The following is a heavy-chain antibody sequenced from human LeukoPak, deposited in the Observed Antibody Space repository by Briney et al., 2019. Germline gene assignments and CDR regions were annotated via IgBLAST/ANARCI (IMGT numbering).Heavy chain of an antibody. CDR3: AGEVGGSWFDP. Sequence: SQTLSLTCTASGGSISSGSHYWSWIRQPAGKGLEWIGRIYSSGNTNYNPSLKSRVTISLDTSKNQFSLNLSSVTAADTAVYYCAGEVGGSWFDPWGLGTLVTGSS. CDR2: IYSSGNT. V-gene: IGHV4-61*02. D-gene: IGHD1-26*01. J-gene: IGHJ5*02. CDR1: GGSISSGSHY.